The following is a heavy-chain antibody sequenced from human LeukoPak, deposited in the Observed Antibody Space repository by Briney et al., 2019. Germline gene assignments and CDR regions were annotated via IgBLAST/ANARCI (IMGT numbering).Heavy chain of an antibody. D-gene: IGHD5-18*01. Sequence: GGSLRLSCAASGFMFSGYSMDWVRQAPGKGLEGVSYISSSGGDTHYTDSVKGRFTISRDNAKNSLYLQMNSLRAEDTAVYYCARGRQGYHFDYWGQGTLVTVSS. CDR2: ISSSGGDT. V-gene: IGHV3-48*01. CDR3: ARGRQGYHFDY. CDR1: GFMFSGYS. J-gene: IGHJ4*02.